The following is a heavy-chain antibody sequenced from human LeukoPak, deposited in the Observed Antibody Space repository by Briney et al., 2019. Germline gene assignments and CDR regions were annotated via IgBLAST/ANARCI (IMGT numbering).Heavy chain of an antibody. CDR2: ISSSSSYI. D-gene: IGHD6-19*01. Sequence: GGSLRLSCAASGFTFSSYSMNWVHQAPGKGLEWVSSISSSSSYIYYADSVKGRFTISRDNAKNSLYLQMNSLRAEDTAVYYCARAVGIAVAGFLDYWGQGTLVTVSS. J-gene: IGHJ4*02. V-gene: IGHV3-21*01. CDR3: ARAVGIAVAGFLDY. CDR1: GFTFSSYS.